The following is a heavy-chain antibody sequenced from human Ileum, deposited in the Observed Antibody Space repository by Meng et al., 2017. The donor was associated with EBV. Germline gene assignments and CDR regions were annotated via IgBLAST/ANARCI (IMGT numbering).Heavy chain of an antibody. CDR2: KYHSGST. CDR1: GGSISSSGNY. Sequence: HVQLQASGPGLVNPSETLSLTCAVSGGSISSSGNYWSWIRQPPGKGLEWIGYKYHSGSTYYNPSLKSRVTMSVDTSRNQFSLKLSSVTAADTAVYYCARRGGYDILTPVGWFDPWGQGTLVTVSS. CDR3: ARRGGYDILTPVGWFDP. V-gene: IGHV4-30-4*01. J-gene: IGHJ5*02. D-gene: IGHD3-9*01.